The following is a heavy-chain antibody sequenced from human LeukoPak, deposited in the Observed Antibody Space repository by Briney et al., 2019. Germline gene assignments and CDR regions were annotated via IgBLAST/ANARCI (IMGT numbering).Heavy chain of an antibody. CDR2: INPNSSGT. J-gene: IGHJ4*02. Sequence: ASVKVSCKASGYTFTSYYMHCVRQAPGQGLEWMGWINPNSSGTNYAQKFQGRVTMTRDTSISTAYMELRRLRSDDTAVYYSARQAGSGSYGYFDYWGQGTLVTVSS. CDR3: ARQAGSGSYGYFDY. D-gene: IGHD1-26*01. V-gene: IGHV1-2*02. CDR1: GYTFTSYY.